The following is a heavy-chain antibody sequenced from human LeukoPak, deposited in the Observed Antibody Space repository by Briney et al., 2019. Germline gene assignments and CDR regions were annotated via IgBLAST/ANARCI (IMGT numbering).Heavy chain of an antibody. J-gene: IGHJ6*02. D-gene: IGHD2-15*01. V-gene: IGHV5-51*01. Sequence: GESLKISCKGSGYSFTSYWIGWVRQMPGKGLEWMGIIYPGDSDTRYSPSFQGQVTISADKSISTAYLQWSSLKASDTAMYYCARQDCSGGSCLSCYGMDVWGQGTTVAVSS. CDR3: ARQDCSGGSCLSCYGMDV. CDR2: IYPGDSDT. CDR1: GYSFTSYW.